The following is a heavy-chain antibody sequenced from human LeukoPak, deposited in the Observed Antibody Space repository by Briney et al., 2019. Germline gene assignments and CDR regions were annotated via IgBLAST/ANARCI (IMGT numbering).Heavy chain of an antibody. Sequence: GGSLRLSCAASGFTLSDYYMSWIRQAPGKGLEWVSYISSSGSTIYYADSVKGRFTISRDNAKNSLYLQMNSLRAEDTAVYYCARGIRVATIKAFDIWGQGTMVTVSS. J-gene: IGHJ3*02. CDR3: ARGIRVATIKAFDI. CDR2: ISSSGSTI. CDR1: GFTLSDYY. V-gene: IGHV3-11*01. D-gene: IGHD5-12*01.